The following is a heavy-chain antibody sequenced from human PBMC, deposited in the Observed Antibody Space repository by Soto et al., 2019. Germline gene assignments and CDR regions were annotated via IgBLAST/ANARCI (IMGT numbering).Heavy chain of an antibody. J-gene: IGHJ4*02. V-gene: IGHV2-5*02. CDR1: GFSLSSSGVG. D-gene: IGHD6-13*01. Sequence: QITLKESGPTLVKPTQTLTLTCTFSGFSLSSSGVGVGWLRQPPGKALEWLALIYWDNYKQYSPSLKNRFTITKDSSKNQVVLTMTKMEPVDTGTYYCARVMGSGTVGVFDYWGQGTMVTVSS. CDR3: ARVMGSGTVGVFDY. CDR2: IYWDNYK.